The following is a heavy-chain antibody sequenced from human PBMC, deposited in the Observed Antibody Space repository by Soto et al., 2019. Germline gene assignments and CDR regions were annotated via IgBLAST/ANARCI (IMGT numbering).Heavy chain of an antibody. D-gene: IGHD4-4*01. J-gene: IGHJ6*02. Sequence: QLQLQESGPGLVKPSETLSLTCTVSGGAVSSSSFLWGWIRQSPGKGLEWIGSIYYSGTTYYNPSLKRRVTISVDTSKSQFSRKVSSVSAADTAVYYCGRHAATSVTYFYGMDVWGQGTTVTVSS. CDR2: IYYSGTT. CDR1: GGAVSSSSFL. V-gene: IGHV4-39*01. CDR3: GRHAATSVTYFYGMDV.